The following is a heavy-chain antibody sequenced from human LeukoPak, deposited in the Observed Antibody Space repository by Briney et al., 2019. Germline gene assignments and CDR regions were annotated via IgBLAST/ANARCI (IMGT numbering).Heavy chain of an antibody. CDR3: AIDSIAVAGTFFGSEAFDI. D-gene: IGHD6-19*01. V-gene: IGHV3-33*01. Sequence: PGRSLRLSCAASGFTFSSYGMHWVRQAPGKGLEWVAVIWYDGSNKYYADSVKGRFTISRDNSKNTLYLQMNSLRAEDTAVYYCAIDSIAVAGTFFGSEAFDIWGQGTMVTASS. CDR1: GFTFSSYG. J-gene: IGHJ3*02. CDR2: IWYDGSNK.